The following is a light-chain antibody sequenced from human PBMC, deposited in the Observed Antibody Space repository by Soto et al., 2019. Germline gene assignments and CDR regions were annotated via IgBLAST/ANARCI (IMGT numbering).Light chain of an antibody. CDR1: SSDVGRYDY. CDR2: EVS. Sequence: QSALTQPASVSGSPGQSITISCTGTSSDVGRYDYVSWYQLHPGKAPKLMVFEVSNRPSGVSYRFSGSKSGNTASLTISGLQADDEADYYCSSYTSSNTEVFGTGTKVTVL. V-gene: IGLV2-14*01. CDR3: SSYTSSNTEV. J-gene: IGLJ1*01.